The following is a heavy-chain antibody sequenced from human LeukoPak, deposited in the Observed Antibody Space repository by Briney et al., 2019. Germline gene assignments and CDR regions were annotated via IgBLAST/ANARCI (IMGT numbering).Heavy chain of an antibody. J-gene: IGHJ4*02. V-gene: IGHV3-48*01. CDR3: ARPVDYDFWSGYVY. CDR1: GFTFNTYT. Sequence: GGSLRLSCAASGFTFNTYTMNWVRQAPGKGLEWVSYISGSSGIIDYADSVRGRFTISRDNAKNSLYLQMNSLRAEDTAVYYCARPVDYDFWSGYVYWGQGTLVTVSS. D-gene: IGHD3-3*01. CDR2: ISGSSGII.